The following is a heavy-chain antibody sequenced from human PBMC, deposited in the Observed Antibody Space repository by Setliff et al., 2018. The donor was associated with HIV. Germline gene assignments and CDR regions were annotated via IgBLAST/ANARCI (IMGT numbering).Heavy chain of an antibody. J-gene: IGHJ4*02. CDR3: ARRTEDYIYHYDSSGYYWAN. CDR2: IYYSGRT. Sequence: SETLSLTCTVSGGSISSSSYYWGWIRQPPGKGLEWIGSIYYSGRTYYNPSLKSRVTLSVDTSKNRVSLKVSSVTAADTAVYYCARRTEDYIYHYDSSGYYWANWGQGTLVTVSS. D-gene: IGHD3-22*01. CDR1: GGSISSSSYY. V-gene: IGHV4-39*01.